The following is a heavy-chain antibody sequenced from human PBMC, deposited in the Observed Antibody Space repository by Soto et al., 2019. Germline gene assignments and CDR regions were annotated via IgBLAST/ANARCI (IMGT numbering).Heavy chain of an antibody. CDR2: ISYHGDNK. CDR3: ARDRSEFGWLLNY. CDR1: GFTFSNYA. Sequence: QVQLVESGGGVVQPGRSLRLSCAASGFTFSNYAMHWVRHTPGRGLEWVAVISYHGDNKFYADSVKGRFTISRDNSKNALFLQMNSLRPEDTAVYFCARDRSEFGWLLNYWGQGTLVTVSS. V-gene: IGHV3-30-3*01. J-gene: IGHJ4*02. D-gene: IGHD3-10*01.